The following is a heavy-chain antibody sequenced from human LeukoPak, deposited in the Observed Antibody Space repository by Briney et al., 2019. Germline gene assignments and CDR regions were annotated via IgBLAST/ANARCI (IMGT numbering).Heavy chain of an antibody. D-gene: IGHD3-22*01. V-gene: IGHV1-46*01. CDR2: INPSGGST. CDR1: GGTFSSYA. J-gene: IGHJ3*02. Sequence: ASVKVSCKASGGTFSSYAISWVRQAPGQGLEWMGIINPSGGSTSYAQKFQGRVTMTRDTSTSTVYMELSSLRSEDTAVHYCARSSGFDYYDSSGYYQVAFDIWGQGTMVTVSS. CDR3: ARSSGFDYYDSSGYYQVAFDI.